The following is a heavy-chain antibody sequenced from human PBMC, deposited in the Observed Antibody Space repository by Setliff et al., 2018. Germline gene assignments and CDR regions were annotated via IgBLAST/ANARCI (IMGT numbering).Heavy chain of an antibody. D-gene: IGHD2-15*01. Sequence: GGSLRLSCAASGFIFSSYAMVWVRQAPGKGLEYVSAISSNGGNIYYADSVKGRFAISRDNSKNSLYLQMNSLRAEDTAVYYCARDGGDYWGQGTLVTVSS. CDR1: GFIFSSYA. CDR2: ISSNGGNI. CDR3: ARDGGDY. V-gene: IGHV3-64*02. J-gene: IGHJ4*02.